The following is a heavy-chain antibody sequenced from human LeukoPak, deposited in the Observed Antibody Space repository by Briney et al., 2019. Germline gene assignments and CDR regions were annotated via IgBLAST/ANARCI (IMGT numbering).Heavy chain of an antibody. J-gene: IGHJ6*03. CDR3: AKDGQGGYESDYYYYMDV. CDR1: GFTFSSYG. D-gene: IGHD5-12*01. CDR2: IRYDGSSE. Sequence: QSGGSLRLSCAASGFTFSSYGMHWVRQAPGKGLEWVAFIRYDGSSEYYADSVKGRFTISRDNSKNTLYLQMISLRLEDTAVYYCAKDGQGGYESDYYYYMDVWGKGTTITVSS. V-gene: IGHV3-30*02.